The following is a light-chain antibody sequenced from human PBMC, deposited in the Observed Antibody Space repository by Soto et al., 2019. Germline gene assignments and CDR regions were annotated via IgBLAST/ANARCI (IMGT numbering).Light chain of an antibody. V-gene: IGLV2-14*01. CDR1: SSDVGGYNF. CDR3: SSYARSNTLV. Sequence: QSALTQPASVSGSPRQSITISCTGTSSDVGGYNFVSWYQQHPGKAPKLMIYEVSNRPSGVSNRFSGSKSGNTASLTISGLQAEDEADYYCSSYARSNTLVFGTGTKVTVL. CDR2: EVS. J-gene: IGLJ1*01.